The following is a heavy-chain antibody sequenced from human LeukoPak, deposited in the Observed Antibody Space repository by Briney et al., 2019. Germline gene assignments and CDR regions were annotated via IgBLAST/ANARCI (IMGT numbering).Heavy chain of an antibody. D-gene: IGHD3-16*02. Sequence: PSETLSPTCTVSGGSISSGSYYWSWIRQPAGKGLEWIGRIYTSGSTNYNPSLKSRVTISVDTSKNQFSLKLSSVTAADTAVYYCARINPVNYYYMDVWGKGTTVTVSS. CDR3: ARINPVNYYYMDV. V-gene: IGHV4-61*02. CDR1: GGSISSGSYY. J-gene: IGHJ6*03. CDR2: IYTSGST.